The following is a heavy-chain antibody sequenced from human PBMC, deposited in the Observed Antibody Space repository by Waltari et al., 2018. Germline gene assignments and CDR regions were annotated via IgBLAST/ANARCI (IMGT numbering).Heavy chain of an antibody. V-gene: IGHV3-30*02. Sequence: QVQLVESGGGVVQPGGSLRLSCAASGFTFSSYGMHWVRQAPGKGLEGVAFIRYDGSNKYYADSVKGRFTISRDNSKNTLYLQMNSLRAEDTAVYYCAKEQGGSYYVHYWGQGTLVTVSS. CDR1: GFTFSSYG. CDR2: IRYDGSNK. J-gene: IGHJ4*02. D-gene: IGHD1-26*01. CDR3: AKEQGGSYYVHY.